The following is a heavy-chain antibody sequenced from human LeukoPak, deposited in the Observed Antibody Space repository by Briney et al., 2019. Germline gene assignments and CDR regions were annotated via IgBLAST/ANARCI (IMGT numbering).Heavy chain of an antibody. J-gene: IGHJ5*02. CDR2: INPNSGGT. CDR1: GYTFTGYY. CDR3: ARVIAAAVYNWFDP. V-gene: IGHV1-2*02. Sequence: ASVKVSCKASGYTFTGYYMHWVRQAPGRGLEWMGWINPNSGGTNYAQKFQGRVTMTRDTSISTAYMELSSLRSDDTAVYYCARVIAAAVYNWFDPWGQGTLVTVSS. D-gene: IGHD6-13*01.